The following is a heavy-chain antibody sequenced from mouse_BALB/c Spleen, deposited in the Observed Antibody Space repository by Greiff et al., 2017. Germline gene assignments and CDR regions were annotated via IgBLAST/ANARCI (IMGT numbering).Heavy chain of an antibody. Sequence: QVQLQQSGAELVRPGASVTLSCKASGYTFTDYEMHWVKQTPVHGLEWIGAIDPETGGTAYNQKFKGKATLTVDKSSSTAYMELRSLTSEDTAVYYCARLGFYGNYAMDYWGQGTAVTVSS. D-gene: IGHD1-1*01. J-gene: IGHJ4*01. V-gene: IGHV1-15*01. CDR2: IDPETGGT. CDR3: ARLGFYGNYAMDY. CDR1: GYTFTDYE.